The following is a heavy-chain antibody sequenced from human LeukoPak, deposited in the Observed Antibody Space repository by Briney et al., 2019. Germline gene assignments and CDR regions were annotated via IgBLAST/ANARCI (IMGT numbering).Heavy chain of an antibody. CDR3: AKDQGHNDAFDI. J-gene: IGHJ3*02. CDR1: GFTFSSYG. V-gene: IGHV3-30*02. Sequence: PGGSLRLSCAASGFTFSSYGMHWVRQAPGKGLEWVAFIRYDGSNKYYADSVKGRFTISRDNSKNTLYLQMNSLRAEDTAVYYCAKDQGHNDAFDIWGQGTMVTVSS. CDR2: IRYDGSNK.